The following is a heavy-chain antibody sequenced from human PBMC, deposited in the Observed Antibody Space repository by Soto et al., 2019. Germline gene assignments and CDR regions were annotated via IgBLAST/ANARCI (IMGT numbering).Heavy chain of an antibody. Sequence: SETLSLTCTVSGGSISSYYWSWIRQPPGKGLEWIGYIYYSGSTNYNPSLKSRVTISVDTSKNQFSLKLSSVTAADTAVYYCARYHSRGWYYFDYWGQGTLVTVSS. CDR3: ARYHSRGWYYFDY. J-gene: IGHJ4*02. V-gene: IGHV4-59*01. CDR2: IYYSGST. CDR1: GGSISSYY. D-gene: IGHD6-19*01.